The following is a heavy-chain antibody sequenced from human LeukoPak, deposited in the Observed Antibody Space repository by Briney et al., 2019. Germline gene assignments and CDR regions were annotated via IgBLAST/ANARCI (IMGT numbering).Heavy chain of an antibody. CDR2: ISSSSSTI. Sequence: GGSLRLSCAASGFTFQNYWMNWVRQAPGKGLEWVSYISSSSSTIYYADSVKGRFTISRDNAKNSLYLQMNSLRDEDTAVYYCARSQAMALQTPDYWGQGTLVTVSS. CDR3: ARSQAMALQTPDY. V-gene: IGHV3-48*02. D-gene: IGHD5-18*01. J-gene: IGHJ4*02. CDR1: GFTFQNYW.